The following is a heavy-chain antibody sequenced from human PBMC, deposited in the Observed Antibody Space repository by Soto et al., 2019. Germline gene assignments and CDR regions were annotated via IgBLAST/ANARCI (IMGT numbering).Heavy chain of an antibody. CDR2: IYYSGST. J-gene: IGHJ4*02. D-gene: IGHD1-1*01. Sequence: SETLSLTCTVSGGSISSISYYWGWIRQPPGKGLELIGSIYYSGSTYYNPSLKSRVTISVDTSKNQFSLKLSSVTAADTAVYYCARHFRRDVYNYFDXWGQGTLVTVSX. CDR1: GGSISSISYY. CDR3: ARHFRRDVYNYFDX. V-gene: IGHV4-39*01.